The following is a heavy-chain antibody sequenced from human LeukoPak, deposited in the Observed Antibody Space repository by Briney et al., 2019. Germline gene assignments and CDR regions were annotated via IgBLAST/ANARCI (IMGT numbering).Heavy chain of an antibody. J-gene: IGHJ6*02. V-gene: IGHV3-9*01. CDR3: AKDDYGDYVGPMDV. CDR2: ISWNSGRI. Sequence: PGGSLRLSCAASGFTFDDYAMLWVRQAPGKGLEWVSGISWNSGRIGYADSVKGRFTISRDNAKNSLYLQMNSLRVEDTALYYCAKDDYGDYVGPMDVWGQGTTVTVSS. D-gene: IGHD4-17*01. CDR1: GFTFDDYA.